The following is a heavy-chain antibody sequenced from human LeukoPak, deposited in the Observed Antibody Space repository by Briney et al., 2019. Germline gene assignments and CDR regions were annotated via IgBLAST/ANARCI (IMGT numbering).Heavy chain of an antibody. CDR2: IRSKANSYAT. CDR1: GFTFSGSA. V-gene: IGHV3-73*01. Sequence: GGSLRLSCAASGFTFSGSAMHWVRQASGKGLEWVGRIRSKANSYATAYAASVKGRFTISRDDSKNTAYLQMNSLKTEDTAVYYCTRQKTWYYYYMDVWGKGTTVTVSS. J-gene: IGHJ6*03. CDR3: TRQKTWYYYYMDV.